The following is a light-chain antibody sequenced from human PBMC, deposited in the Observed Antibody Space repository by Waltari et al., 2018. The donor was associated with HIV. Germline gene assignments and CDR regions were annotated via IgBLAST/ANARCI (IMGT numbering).Light chain of an antibody. CDR2: GND. Sequence: QSVLTQPPSVSGTPGQRVTISCSGSRSNIGRNTVNWYQQVPGMAPKFLISGNDALPSGVPDRFSGSKSGTSASLAVRGLQSDDEANYYCAAWDDSLNGWVFGGGTMLTVL. CDR1: RSNIGRNT. J-gene: IGLJ3*02. CDR3: AAWDDSLNGWV. V-gene: IGLV1-44*01.